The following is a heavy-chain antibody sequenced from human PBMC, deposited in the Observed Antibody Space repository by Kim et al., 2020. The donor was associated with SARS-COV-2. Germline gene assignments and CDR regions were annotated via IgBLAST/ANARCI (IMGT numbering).Heavy chain of an antibody. CDR3: ARDLGSGPRWLRLLWGNSSGWYSPFDY. J-gene: IGHJ4*02. Sequence: ASVKVSCKASGYTFTSYGISWVRQAPGQGLEWMGWISAYNGNTNYAQKLQGRVTMTTDTSTSTAYMELRSLRSDDTAVYYCARDLGSGPRWLRLLWGNSSGWYSPFDYWGQGTLVTVSS. D-gene: IGHD6-19*01. CDR2: ISAYNGNT. V-gene: IGHV1-18*01. CDR1: GYTFTSYG.